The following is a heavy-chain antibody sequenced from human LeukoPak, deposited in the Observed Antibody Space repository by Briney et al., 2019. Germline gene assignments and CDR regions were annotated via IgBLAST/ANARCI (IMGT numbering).Heavy chain of an antibody. J-gene: IGHJ5*02. CDR2: ISSSSSYI. CDR3: ARHYYDSSGYSSWFDP. Sequence: GGSLRLSCAASGFTFSSYSMNWVPQAPGKGLEWVSSISSSSSYIYYADSVKGRFTMSRDNAKNSLYLQMNTLRAEDTAVYYCARHYYDSSGYSSWFDPWGQGTLVTVSS. D-gene: IGHD3-22*01. V-gene: IGHV3-21*01. CDR1: GFTFSSYS.